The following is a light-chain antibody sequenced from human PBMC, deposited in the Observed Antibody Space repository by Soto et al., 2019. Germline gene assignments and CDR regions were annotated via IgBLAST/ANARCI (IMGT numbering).Light chain of an antibody. CDR2: DAS. V-gene: IGKV3-11*01. CDR1: QSVSSY. CDR3: QQRSNWPRFT. J-gene: IGKJ3*01. Sequence: EIVLTQSPATLSLSPGERATLSCRASQSVSSYFAWYQQKPGQAPRLLIYDASNRATGIPARFSGSGSGTDVTLTISSLEPEDFAVYYCQQRSNWPRFTFGPGTKVDIK.